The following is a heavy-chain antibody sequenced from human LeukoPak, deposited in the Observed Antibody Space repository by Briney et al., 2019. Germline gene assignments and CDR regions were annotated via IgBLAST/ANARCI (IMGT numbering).Heavy chain of an antibody. CDR3: ATTLWFGELSFDY. CDR2: IYYSGST. CDR1: GGPISSGGYY. J-gene: IGHJ4*02. Sequence: SQTLSLTCTVSGGPISSGGYYWSWIRQHPGKGLEWIGYIYYSGSTYYNPSLKSRVTISVDTSKNQFSLKLSSVTAADTAVYYCATTLWFGELSFDYWGQGTLVTVSS. D-gene: IGHD3-10*01. V-gene: IGHV4-31*03.